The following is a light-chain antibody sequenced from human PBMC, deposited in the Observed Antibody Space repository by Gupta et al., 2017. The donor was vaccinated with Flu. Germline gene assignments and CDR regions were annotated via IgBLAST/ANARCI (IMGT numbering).Light chain of an antibody. V-gene: IGKV4-1*01. J-gene: IGKJ3*01. CDR2: WAS. Sequence: DIVMTQSPASLAVSLGERATINCKSSQSILYSSTNKNYLAWYQQKPGQPPKLLIYWASTRESGIPDRFSGSGSGTDFTLTISRLEAEDLAVYCCQQYYGTPFTFGPGTKVDIK. CDR1: QSILYSSTNKNY. CDR3: QQYYGTPFT.